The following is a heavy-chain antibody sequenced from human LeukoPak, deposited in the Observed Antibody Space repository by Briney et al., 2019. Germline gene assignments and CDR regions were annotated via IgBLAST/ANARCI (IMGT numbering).Heavy chain of an antibody. V-gene: IGHV3-21*01. D-gene: IGHD6-25*01. CDR2: ISTRSTYI. CDR1: GFTFSSYA. Sequence: GGSLRLSCAASGFTFSSYAMRWVRQAPGKGLEWVSSISTRSTYIYYADSVKGRFTISRDNAKNSLYLQTSSLRAEDTAVYYCAREGPGGPHYFDYWGQGTLVTVSS. CDR3: AREGPGGPHYFDY. J-gene: IGHJ4*02.